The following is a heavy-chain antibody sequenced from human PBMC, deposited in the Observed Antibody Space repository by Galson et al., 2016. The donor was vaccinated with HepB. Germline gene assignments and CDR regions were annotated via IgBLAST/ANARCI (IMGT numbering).Heavy chain of an antibody. J-gene: IGHJ4*02. CDR3: ARGRNTLTY. CDR2: IWYDGSNK. CDR1: GFTFSSFG. V-gene: IGHV3-33*01. Sequence: SLRLSCAASGFTFSSFGMHWVRRAPGKGLEWVAVIWYDGSNKYYEDSVKGRFTISRDNSKNTLYLQMNSLRAEDTAVYYCARGRNTLTYWGQGTLVTVSS.